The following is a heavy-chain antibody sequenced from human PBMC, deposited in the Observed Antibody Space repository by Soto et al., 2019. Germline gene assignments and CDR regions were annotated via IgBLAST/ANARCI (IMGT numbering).Heavy chain of an antibody. V-gene: IGHV1-69*06. D-gene: IGHD2-2*01. J-gene: IGHJ6*02. CDR1: GGTFSSYA. CDR2: IIPIFGTA. Sequence: QVQLVQSGAEVKKPGSSVKVSCKASGGTFSSYAISWVRQAPGQGLEWMGGIIPIFGTANYAQKFQGRVTITADNSTSTAYMELSSLRSADTAVYYCARESPYCSSTSCLPPYYYYGMDVWGQGTTVTVSS. CDR3: ARESPYCSSTSCLPPYYYYGMDV.